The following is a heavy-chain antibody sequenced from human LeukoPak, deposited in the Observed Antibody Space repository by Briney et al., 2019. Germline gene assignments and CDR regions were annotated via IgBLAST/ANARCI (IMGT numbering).Heavy chain of an antibody. J-gene: IGHJ3*02. D-gene: IGHD5-18*01. CDR2: INWNGGST. CDR3: AKDNVDTAMVRPDAFDI. Sequence: GGSLRLSCAASGLTFDDYGMSWVRQAPGKGLEWVSGINWNGGSTGYADSVKGRFTVSRDNAKNSLYLQMNSLRAEDTAVYYCAKDNVDTAMVRPDAFDIWGQGTMVTVSS. V-gene: IGHV3-20*04. CDR1: GLTFDDYG.